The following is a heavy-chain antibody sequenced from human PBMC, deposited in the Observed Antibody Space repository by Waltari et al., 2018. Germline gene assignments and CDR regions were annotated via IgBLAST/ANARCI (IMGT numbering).Heavy chain of an antibody. CDR1: GFTFSSYW. V-gene: IGHV3-74*01. Sequence: EVQLVESGGGLVQPGGSLRLSCAASGFTFSSYWMHWVRQAPGKGLVWFARINREWSSTSYADSVKGRFTISRDNAKNTLYLQMNSLRAEDTAVYYCARGGVAVVFYYYYGMDVWGQGTTVTVSS. CDR3: ARGGVAVVFYYYYGMDV. J-gene: IGHJ6*02. CDR2: INREWSST. D-gene: IGHD2-15*01.